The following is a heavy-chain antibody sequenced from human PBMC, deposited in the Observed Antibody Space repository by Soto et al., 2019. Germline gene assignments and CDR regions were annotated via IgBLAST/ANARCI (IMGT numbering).Heavy chain of an antibody. J-gene: IGHJ4*02. D-gene: IGHD2-15*01. CDR1: GFSLSTSGVG. Sequence: QITLKESGPTLLRPTQTLTMTCPVSGFSLSTSGVGVGWIRPPPGKALEWLALIYGDDDKRYRPALKSKLNATKDTPTEQVVLTMTNMYPADTATYYCAHRQADDIAYYFDYCGKGTLVTVSS. CDR2: IYGDDDK. CDR3: AHRQADDIAYYFDY. V-gene: IGHV2-5*02.